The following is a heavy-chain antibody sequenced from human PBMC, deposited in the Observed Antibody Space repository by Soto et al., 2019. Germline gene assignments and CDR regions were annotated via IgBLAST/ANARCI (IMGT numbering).Heavy chain of an antibody. CDR1: GGTFSSYT. D-gene: IGHD2-2*01. V-gene: IGHV1-69*02. J-gene: IGHJ6*03. Sequence: ASVKVSCKASGGTFSSYTISWVRQAPGQGLEWMGRIIPILGIANYAQKFQGRVTITADKSTSTAYMELSSLRSEDTAVYYCARYSAVVVPAAMGGYYYYYYMDVWGKGTTVTVSS. CDR2: IIPILGIA. CDR3: ARYSAVVVPAAMGGYYYYYYMDV.